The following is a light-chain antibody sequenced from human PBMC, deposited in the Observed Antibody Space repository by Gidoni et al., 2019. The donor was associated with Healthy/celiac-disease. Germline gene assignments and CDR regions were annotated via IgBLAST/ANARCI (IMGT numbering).Light chain of an antibody. CDR1: QSLLHSNGYNY. Sequence: DIVMTQSPLSLPVTPGEPASISCRSSQSLLHSNGYNYLDWYLQKPGQYPQRLIYLGSNRASGVPDRFSGSGSGTDFTLKISRVEAEDVGVYYCMQALQTPPFTFGQGTRLEIK. J-gene: IGKJ5*01. CDR3: MQALQTPPFT. V-gene: IGKV2-28*01. CDR2: LGS.